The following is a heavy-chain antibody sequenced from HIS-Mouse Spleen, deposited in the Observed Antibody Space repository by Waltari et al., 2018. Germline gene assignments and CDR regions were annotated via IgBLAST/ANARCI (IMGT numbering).Heavy chain of an antibody. CDR1: GGSFSGYY. V-gene: IGHV4-34*01. J-gene: IGHJ4*02. D-gene: IGHD1-26*01. CDR3: ARMGPASGSYGDY. Sequence: QVQLQQWGAGLLKPSETLSLTCAVYGGSFSGYYWSWIRQPPGKGLEWSGEINHSGSTNNNPSLKSRVTISVDTSKNQFSLKLSSVTAADTAVYYCARMGPASGSYGDYWGQGTLVTVSS. CDR2: INHSGST.